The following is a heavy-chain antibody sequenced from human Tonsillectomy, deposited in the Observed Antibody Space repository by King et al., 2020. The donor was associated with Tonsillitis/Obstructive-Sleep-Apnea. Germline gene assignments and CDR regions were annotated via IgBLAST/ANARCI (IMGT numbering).Heavy chain of an antibody. J-gene: IGHJ4*02. V-gene: IGHV4-59*01. CDR2: IYYSGST. CDR1: GGSISSYY. CDR3: ARGNPLDY. Sequence: VPLQESGPGLVKPSETLSLTCTVSGGSISSYYWSWIRQPPGKGLEWIGYIYYSGSTNYNPSLKSRVTISVDTSKNQFSLKLSSVTAADTAVYYCARGNPLDYWGQGTLVTVSS.